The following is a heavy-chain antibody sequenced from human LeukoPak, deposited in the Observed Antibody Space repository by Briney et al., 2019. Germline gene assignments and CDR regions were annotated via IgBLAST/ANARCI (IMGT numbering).Heavy chain of an antibody. V-gene: IGHV3-48*03. CDR1: GFTFSSYE. CDR3: ARGYSSSRYNWLDP. J-gene: IGHJ5*02. CDR2: ISDSGSTI. Sequence: GGSLRPSCAASGFTFSSYEMNWVRQAPGKGLEWLSYISDSGSTIHYADSVKGRFTISRDNAKNTLYLQMNSLRAEDTAVYYCARGYSSSRYNWLDPWGQGTLVTVSS. D-gene: IGHD6-13*01.